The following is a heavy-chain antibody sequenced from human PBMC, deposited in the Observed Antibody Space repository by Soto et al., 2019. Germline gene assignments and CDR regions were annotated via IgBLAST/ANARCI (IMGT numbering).Heavy chain of an antibody. J-gene: IGHJ6*02. V-gene: IGHV3-30*18. Sequence: GGSLRLSCAASGFTFSSYGMHWVRQAPGKGLEWVAVISYDGSNKYYADSVKGRFTISRDNSKNTLYLQMNSLRAEDTAVYYCAKDLTPPWDCSGGSCYWGYGMDVWGQGTTVTVSS. CDR3: AKDLTPPWDCSGGSCYWGYGMDV. D-gene: IGHD2-15*01. CDR2: ISYDGSNK. CDR1: GFTFSSYG.